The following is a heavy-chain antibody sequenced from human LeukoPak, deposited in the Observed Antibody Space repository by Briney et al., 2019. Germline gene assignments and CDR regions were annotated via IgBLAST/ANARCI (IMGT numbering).Heavy chain of an antibody. D-gene: IGHD3-10*01. Sequence: GGSLRLSCAGSGFTFSSYSMNWVRQAPGKGLEWVAVISYDGSNKYYADFVKGRFTISRDNSKNTLYLQMNGLRAEDTAVYYCAKDSYGSGSYPSHFDYWGQGTLVTVSS. V-gene: IGHV3-30*18. CDR3: AKDSYGSGSYPSHFDY. CDR1: GFTFSSYS. CDR2: ISYDGSNK. J-gene: IGHJ4*02.